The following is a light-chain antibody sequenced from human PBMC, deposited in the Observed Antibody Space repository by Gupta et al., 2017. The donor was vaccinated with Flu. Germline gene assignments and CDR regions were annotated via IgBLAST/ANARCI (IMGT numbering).Light chain of an antibody. CDR1: QSDSSSC. Sequence: GPLGVSPCECGSPSCRARQSDSSSCLDWYQQKPGQAPRLLIYEASSRATGVPDRFSGSGSGTDFTLNISRLEAEDVGVYYCKQDVKSPYTFGHGTKVEIK. J-gene: IGKJ2*01. CDR2: EAS. V-gene: IGKV3-20*01. CDR3: KQDVKSPYT.